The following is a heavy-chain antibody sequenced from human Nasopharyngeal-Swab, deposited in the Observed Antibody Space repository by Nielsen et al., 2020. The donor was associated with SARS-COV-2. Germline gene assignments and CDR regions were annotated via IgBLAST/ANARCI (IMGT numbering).Heavy chain of an antibody. V-gene: IGHV1-24*01. CDR2: FDPEDGET. CDR3: ARDLTATVTTNYYYGMDV. D-gene: IGHD4-17*01. Sequence: ASVKVSCKVSGYTLTELSMHWVRQAPGKGLEWIGGFDPEDGETIYAQKFQGRVTMTEDTSTDTAYMELSSLRSEDTAVYYCARDLTATVTTNYYYGMDVWGQGTTVTVSS. J-gene: IGHJ6*02. CDR1: GYTLTELS.